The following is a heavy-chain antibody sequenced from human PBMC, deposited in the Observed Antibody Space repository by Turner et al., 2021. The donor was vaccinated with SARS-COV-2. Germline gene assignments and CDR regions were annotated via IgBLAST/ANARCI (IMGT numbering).Heavy chain of an antibody. Sequence: EVQLLESGGGLVQPGGSLRLSCAASGFTFSRYAMSWVRQAPGKGLEWVSAISGSGGSTYYADSVKGRFTISRDNANNSLFLQMNGLRAEDTAVYYCARDPDDSTTTTPWGQGTLVTVSS. CDR2: ISGSGGST. CDR1: GFTFSRYA. J-gene: IGHJ1*01. V-gene: IGHV3-23*01. CDR3: ARDPDDSTTTTP. D-gene: IGHD4-17*01.